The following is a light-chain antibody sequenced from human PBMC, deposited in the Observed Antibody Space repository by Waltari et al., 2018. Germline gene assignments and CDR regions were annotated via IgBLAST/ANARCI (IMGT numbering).Light chain of an antibody. Sequence: SALTQPASVPGSLGQSITFSCTGTISDVGAYNYVSCYQQHPGKAPKLMIHDVTKRPSGVSIRFSGSKSGNTASLTISGLQPDDEADYYCISYSRATPGNVVIGGGTKLTVL. CDR1: ISDVGAYNY. CDR2: DVT. V-gene: IGLV2-14*01. J-gene: IGLJ2*01. CDR3: ISYSRATPGNVV.